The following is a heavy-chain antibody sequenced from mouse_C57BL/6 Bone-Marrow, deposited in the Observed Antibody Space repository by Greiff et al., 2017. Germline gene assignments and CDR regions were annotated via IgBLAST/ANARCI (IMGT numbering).Heavy chain of an antibody. CDR1: GYTFTSYG. Sequence: QVQLQQSGAELARPGASVKLSCKASGYTFTSYGISWVKQRTGQGLEWIGEIYPRSGNTYYNEKFKGKATLTADKSSSTAYMELRSLTSAHSAVXFCARRRPYAMDYWGQGTSLTVSS. CDR2: IYPRSGNT. CDR3: ARRRPYAMDY. J-gene: IGHJ4*01. V-gene: IGHV1-81*01. D-gene: IGHD1-2*01.